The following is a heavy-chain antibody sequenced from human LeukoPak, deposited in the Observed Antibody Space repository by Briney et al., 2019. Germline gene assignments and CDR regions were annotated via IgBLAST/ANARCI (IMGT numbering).Heavy chain of an antibody. Sequence: SETLSLTCTVSGGSISRSSYYWVWNPRTPGLGWRGFVNSPYSGNTDYNPSLKSRVTISVDTSKNLFSLRLTSVTAADTAVYYCARDYRVSLSDTSPDDAFDVWGQGTVVTVSS. V-gene: IGHV4-39*07. CDR2: SPYSGNT. J-gene: IGHJ3*01. D-gene: IGHD3-16*02. CDR1: GGSISRSSYY. CDR3: ARDYRVSLSDTSPDDAFDV.